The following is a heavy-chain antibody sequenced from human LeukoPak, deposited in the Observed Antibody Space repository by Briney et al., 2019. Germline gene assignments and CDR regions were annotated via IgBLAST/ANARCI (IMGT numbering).Heavy chain of an antibody. J-gene: IGHJ4*02. V-gene: IGHV3-20*04. D-gene: IGHD4-17*01. CDR3: ARDGYGDYWSDY. CDR2: INWNGGST. Sequence: GESLKISCAASGFTFDDYGMSWVRQAPGKGLEWVSGINWNGGSTGYADSVKGRFTISRDNAKNSLYLQMNSLRAEDTALYYCARDGYGDYWSDYWGQGTLVTVSS. CDR1: GFTFDDYG.